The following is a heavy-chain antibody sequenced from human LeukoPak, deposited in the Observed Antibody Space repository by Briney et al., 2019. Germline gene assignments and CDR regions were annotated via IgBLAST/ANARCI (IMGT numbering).Heavy chain of an antibody. V-gene: IGHV3-49*03. Sequence: GGSLRLSCTASGFTFGDYLMSWFRQAPGKGLEWIGSISGGTTEYAASVKGRFTISRDDSTSIAYLQMNGLTTEDTAVYYCSRGSGWLSVYWGQGTLVTVSS. CDR1: GFTFGDYL. D-gene: IGHD6-19*01. J-gene: IGHJ4*02. CDR3: SRGSGWLSVY. CDR2: ISGGTT.